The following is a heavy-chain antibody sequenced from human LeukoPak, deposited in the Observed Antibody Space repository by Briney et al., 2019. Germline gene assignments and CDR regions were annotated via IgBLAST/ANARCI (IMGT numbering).Heavy chain of an antibody. CDR3: ARAKPKNMVRGLIMRRESRYYFDY. D-gene: IGHD3-10*01. CDR2: MRYNGDNT. J-gene: IGHJ4*02. CDR1: GFTFGSYG. V-gene: IGHV3-30*02. Sequence: GVSLRLSCAASGFTFGSYGMHWVRQTPGKGLEWVAFMRYNGDNTYYADSVRGRFTISRDNSKSTLYIQMNSLRAEDTAVYYCARAKPKNMVRGLIMRRESRYYFDYWGQGTLVTVSS.